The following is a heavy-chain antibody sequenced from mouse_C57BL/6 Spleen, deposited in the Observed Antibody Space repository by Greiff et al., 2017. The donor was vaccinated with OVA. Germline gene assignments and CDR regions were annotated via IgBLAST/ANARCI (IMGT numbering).Heavy chain of an antibody. CDR3: ARSGGTLYLDD. CDR1: GYTFTDYY. CDR2: IYPGSGNT. Sequence: QVQLQQSGAELVRPGASVKLSCKASGYTFTDYYINWVKQRPGQGLEWIARIYPGSGNTYYNEKFKGKATLTAEKSSSTAYMQLSSLTSEDSAVYFCARSGGTLYLDDWGQGTTLTVAS. V-gene: IGHV1-76*01. J-gene: IGHJ2*01. D-gene: IGHD4-1*01.